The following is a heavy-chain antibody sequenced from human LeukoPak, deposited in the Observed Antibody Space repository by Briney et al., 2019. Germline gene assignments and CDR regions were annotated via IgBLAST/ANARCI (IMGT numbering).Heavy chain of an antibody. CDR1: GFTFSSPW. CDR3: ATYPFARVVPTDY. J-gene: IGHJ4*02. V-gene: IGHV3-7*05. Sequence: GGSLRLSCAASGFTFSSPWMSWVRQAPGKGLEWAATIKADGSGAYYVDSVKGRFTISRDNAKNSLYLQMNSLKTEDTAVYYCATYPFARVVPTDYWGQGTLVTVSS. D-gene: IGHD2-2*01. CDR2: IKADGSGA.